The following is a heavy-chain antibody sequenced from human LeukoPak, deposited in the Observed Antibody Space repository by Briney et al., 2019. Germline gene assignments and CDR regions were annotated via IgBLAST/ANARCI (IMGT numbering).Heavy chain of an antibody. CDR1: GCAFTSYG. D-gene: IGHD2-2*01. J-gene: IGHJ3*02. CDR3: ARRDSTSSYAFDI. V-gene: IGHV1-18*01. Sequence: ASVKVSSQASGCAFTSYGISWVRQAPGQGLEWRGWISTYNGNTNYAQKLKGRVTMTTDTSTSTAYMELRSLRSDDTAVYYCARRDSTSSYAFDIWGQGTMVTVSS. CDR2: ISTYNGNT.